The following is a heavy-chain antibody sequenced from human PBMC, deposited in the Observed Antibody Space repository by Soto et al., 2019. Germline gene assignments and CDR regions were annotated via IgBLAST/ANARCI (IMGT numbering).Heavy chain of an antibody. CDR1: GYTFTSYA. D-gene: IGHD3-3*01. CDR2: INAGNGNT. V-gene: IGHV1-3*01. Sequence: EASVKVSCKASGYTFTSYAMHWVRQAPGQRLEWMGWINAGNGNTKYSQKFQGRVTITRDTSASTAYMELSSLRSEDTAVYYCARDDPYECWGDYSGFFDYWGQGTLVTVSS. J-gene: IGHJ4*02. CDR3: ARDDPYECWGDYSGFFDY.